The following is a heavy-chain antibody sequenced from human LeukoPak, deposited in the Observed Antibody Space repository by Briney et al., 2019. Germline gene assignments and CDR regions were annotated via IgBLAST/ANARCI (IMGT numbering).Heavy chain of an antibody. J-gene: IGHJ4*02. D-gene: IGHD1-26*01. Sequence: GGSLRLSCAASGFTFDDYAMHWVRQAPGKGLEWVSGISWNSGSIGYADSVKGRFTISRDNAKNSLYLQMNSLRAEDTAVYYCARGRENLSGSPSRRVDYWGQGTLVTVSS. CDR2: ISWNSGSI. V-gene: IGHV3-9*01. CDR3: ARGRENLSGSPSRRVDY. CDR1: GFTFDDYA.